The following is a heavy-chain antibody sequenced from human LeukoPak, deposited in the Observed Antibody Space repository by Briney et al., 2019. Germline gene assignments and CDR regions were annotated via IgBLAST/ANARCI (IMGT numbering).Heavy chain of an antibody. Sequence: PSETLSLTCTVSGGSISSDYWSWIRQPPGKGLEWVGEIHPSGSTSFNPSLESRVSISKDTSKNQFSLKLTSVTAADTAVYYCSRGSDESKTGDYWGQGTLVTVSS. CDR3: SRGSDESKTGDY. J-gene: IGHJ4*02. CDR2: IHPSGST. D-gene: IGHD6-25*01. CDR1: GGSISSDY. V-gene: IGHV4-34*01.